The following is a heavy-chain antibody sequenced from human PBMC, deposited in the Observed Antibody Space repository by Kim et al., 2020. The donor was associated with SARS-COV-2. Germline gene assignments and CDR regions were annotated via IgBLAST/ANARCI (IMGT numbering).Heavy chain of an antibody. J-gene: IGHJ6*02. CDR3: AKLPGIAADYYYGMDV. D-gene: IGHD6-13*01. V-gene: IGHV3-30*02. Sequence: SVKGRFTISRDNSKNTLYLQMNSLRAEDTAVYYCAKLPGIAADYYYGMDVWGQGTTVTVSS.